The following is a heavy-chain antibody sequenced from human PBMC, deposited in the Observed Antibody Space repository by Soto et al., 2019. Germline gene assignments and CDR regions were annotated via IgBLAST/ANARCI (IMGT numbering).Heavy chain of an antibody. CDR3: AKDSITFFYGMDV. CDR1: GFTFSSFA. J-gene: IGHJ6*02. Sequence: PGGSLRLSCAASGFTFSSFAMNWVRQAPGKGLEWVSGISDSGGSTYYADSVKGRLTISRDNSKNTLYLQMNSLRAEDTAVYYCAKDSITFFYGMDVWGQGTTVTVSS. V-gene: IGHV3-23*01. CDR2: ISDSGGST. D-gene: IGHD3-10*01.